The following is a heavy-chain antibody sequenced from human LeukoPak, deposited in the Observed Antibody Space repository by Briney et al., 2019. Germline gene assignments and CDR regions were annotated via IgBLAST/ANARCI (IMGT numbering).Heavy chain of an antibody. D-gene: IGHD3-22*01. CDR2: INHSGST. Sequence: SETLSLTCAVYGGSFSVYYWSWIRQPPGKGLEWIGEINHSGSTNYNPSLKSRVSISVDTSKNQFSLKLSSVTAADTAVYFCARNPTVRYYYDTSGPKGMDVWGKGTTVTVSS. CDR3: ARNPTVRYYYDTSGPKGMDV. J-gene: IGHJ6*04. CDR1: GGSFSVYY. V-gene: IGHV4-34*01.